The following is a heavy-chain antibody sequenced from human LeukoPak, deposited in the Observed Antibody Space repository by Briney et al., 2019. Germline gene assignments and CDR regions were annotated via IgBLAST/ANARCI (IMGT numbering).Heavy chain of an antibody. CDR3: VRDRELTY. V-gene: IGHV4-59*01. Sequence: PSETLSLTCTVSDGSISIYYWSWIRQPPGKGLEWIGYIYNSGSTIYNPSLKSRVTISADTSKNQFSLKLSSVTAGDTAVYYCVRDRELTYWGQGTLGTVS. D-gene: IGHD5-24*01. J-gene: IGHJ4*02. CDR2: IYNSGST. CDR1: DGSISIYY.